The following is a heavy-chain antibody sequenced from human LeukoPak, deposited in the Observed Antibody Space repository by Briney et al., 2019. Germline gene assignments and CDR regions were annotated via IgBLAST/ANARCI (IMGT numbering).Heavy chain of an antibody. CDR3: AKVFGSSYYDFWSGYYTPGYYYGMDV. CDR2: ISGSGGST. Sequence: GGSLRLSCAASGFTFSSYAMSWVRQAPGKGLEWVSAISGSGGSTNYADSVKGRFTISRDNSKNTLYLQMNSLRAEDTAVYYCAKVFGSSYYDFWSGYYTPGYYYGMDVWGQGTTVTACS. V-gene: IGHV3-23*01. D-gene: IGHD3-3*01. CDR1: GFTFSSYA. J-gene: IGHJ6*02.